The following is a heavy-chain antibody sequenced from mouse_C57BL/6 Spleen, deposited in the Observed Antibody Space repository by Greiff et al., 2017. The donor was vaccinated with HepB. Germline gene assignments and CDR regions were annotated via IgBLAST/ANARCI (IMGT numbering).Heavy chain of an antibody. D-gene: IGHD1-1*01. Sequence: DVKLVESGGGLVKPGGSLKLSCAASGFTFSDYGMHWVRQAPEKGLEWVAYISSGSSTIDYADTVKGRFTLSRDNAKSTLFLQMTSLRSEDTAMYYCARISSPYAMDYWGQGTSVTVSS. J-gene: IGHJ4*01. CDR3: ARISSPYAMDY. V-gene: IGHV5-17*01. CDR1: GFTFSDYG. CDR2: ISSGSSTI.